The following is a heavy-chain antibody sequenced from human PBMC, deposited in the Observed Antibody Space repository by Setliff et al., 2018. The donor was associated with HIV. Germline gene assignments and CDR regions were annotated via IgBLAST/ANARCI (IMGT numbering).Heavy chain of an antibody. Sequence: ASVKVSCKASGYTFSDVGISWVRQAPGQGLEWMGWIGPYNGRTEYAQEFKGRVSLTIDTSASTAYMELRSMRSDDTAVYYCARDDGGYNYEEAFDLWGQGTMVTVSS. V-gene: IGHV1-18*01. CDR3: ARDDGGYNYEEAFDL. D-gene: IGHD3-16*01. CDR1: GYTFSDVG. J-gene: IGHJ3*01. CDR2: IGPYNGRT.